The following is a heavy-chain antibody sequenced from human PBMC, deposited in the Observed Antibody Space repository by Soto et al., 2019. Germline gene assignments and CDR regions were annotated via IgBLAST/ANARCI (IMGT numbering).Heavy chain of an antibody. CDR1: EFTFSSYW. Sequence: EVQLVESGGGLVRPGGSLRLSCVASEFTFSSYWMHWVRQVPGKGLVWVSRLNEDGSFTSYADSVKGRFTVSRDNSKNTVFVQMNRLIPDDTALYFCARTRNGGVADSFDSWGQGTRVTVSS. V-gene: IGHV3-74*01. CDR3: ARTRNGGVADSFDS. CDR2: LNEDGSFT. J-gene: IGHJ5*01. D-gene: IGHD3-3*01.